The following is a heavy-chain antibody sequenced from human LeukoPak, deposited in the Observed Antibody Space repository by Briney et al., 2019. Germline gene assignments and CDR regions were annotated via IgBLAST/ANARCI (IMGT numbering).Heavy chain of an antibody. V-gene: IGHV3-48*01. CDR2: ISSSSSTI. CDR1: GFTFSSYN. Sequence: GGSLRLSCAAAGFTFSSYNMNWVRQAPGKGLEWVSYISSSSSTIYYADSVKGRFTISRDNAKNSLYLQMNSLRAEDTAVYYCARISIAVSGGSDYWGQGTLVTVSS. J-gene: IGHJ4*02. CDR3: ARISIAVSGGSDY. D-gene: IGHD6-19*01.